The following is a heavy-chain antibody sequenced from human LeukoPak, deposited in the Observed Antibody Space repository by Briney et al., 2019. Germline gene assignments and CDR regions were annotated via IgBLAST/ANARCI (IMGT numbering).Heavy chain of an antibody. J-gene: IGHJ5*02. V-gene: IGHV1-69*06. CDR2: IIPIFGTA. D-gene: IGHD2-15*01. Sequence: ASVKVSCKASGGTFSSYAISWVRQAPGQGLEWMGGIIPIFGTANYAQKFQGRVTITADKSTSTAYMELSSLRSEDTAVYYCARGGGYCSGGSCQNWFDPWGQGTLVTVSS. CDR3: ARGGGYCSGGSCQNWFDP. CDR1: GGTFSSYA.